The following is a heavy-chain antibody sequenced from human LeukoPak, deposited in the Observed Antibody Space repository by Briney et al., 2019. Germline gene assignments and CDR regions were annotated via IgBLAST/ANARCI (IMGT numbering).Heavy chain of an antibody. CDR2: ISSNGGST. CDR1: GFTFSSYA. J-gene: IGHJ6*02. V-gene: IGHV3-64D*06. Sequence: GGSLRLSCSASGFTFSSYAMHWVRQAPGKGLEYVSAISSNGGSTYYADSVKGRFTISRDNSKNTLYLQMSSLRAEDTAVYYCVKGTPHLIGLSIFGVVSGGHYYYGMDVWGRGTTVTVSS. D-gene: IGHD3-3*01. CDR3: VKGTPHLIGLSIFGVVSGGHYYYGMDV.